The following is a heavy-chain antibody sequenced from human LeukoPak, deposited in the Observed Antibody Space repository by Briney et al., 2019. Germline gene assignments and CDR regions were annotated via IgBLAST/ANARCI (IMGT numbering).Heavy chain of an antibody. Sequence: GGSLRLSCAASGFTFSSYEMNWGRQAPGKGLEWISYISSSGTTIYYADSVKGRFTISRDNAKNSLYLQMNSLRAEDTAVYYCARERHGVVNDAFDIWGQGTMVTVSS. CDR2: ISSSGTTI. CDR1: GFTFSSYE. J-gene: IGHJ3*02. CDR3: ARERHGVVNDAFDI. D-gene: IGHD2-15*01. V-gene: IGHV3-48*03.